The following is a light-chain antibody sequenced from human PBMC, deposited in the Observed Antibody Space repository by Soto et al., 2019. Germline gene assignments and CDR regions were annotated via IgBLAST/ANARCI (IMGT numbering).Light chain of an antibody. CDR3: QSYDSSLGGSYV. Sequence: QSVLTQPPSVSGAPGQTITIPCTGSSSNIGAGYDVHWYQQLPGTAPKLLIYGNSNRPSGVPDRFSGSKSGTSASLAITGLQAEDEADYYCQSYDSSLGGSYVFGTGTKVTLL. J-gene: IGLJ1*01. CDR1: SSNIGAGYD. CDR2: GNS. V-gene: IGLV1-40*01.